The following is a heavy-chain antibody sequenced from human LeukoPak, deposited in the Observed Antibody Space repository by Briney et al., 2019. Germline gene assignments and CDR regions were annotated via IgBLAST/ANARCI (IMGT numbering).Heavy chain of an antibody. CDR3: ARTTNYGSGSYYNGPHDY. CDR2: INPNSGGT. Sequence: ASVKVSCKASGYTFTGHYMHWVRQAPGQGLEWMGWINPNSGGTNYAQKFQGRVTMTRDTSISTAYMELSRLRSDDTAVYYCARTTNYGSGSYYNGPHDYWGQGTLVTVSS. D-gene: IGHD3-10*01. V-gene: IGHV1-2*02. CDR1: GYTFTGHY. J-gene: IGHJ4*02.